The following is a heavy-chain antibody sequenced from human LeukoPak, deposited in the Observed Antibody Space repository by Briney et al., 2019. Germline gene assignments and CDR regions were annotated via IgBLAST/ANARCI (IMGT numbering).Heavy chain of an antibody. J-gene: IGHJ3*02. Sequence: PSETLSLTCSVSDDSITMYYWTWIRQPPGKGLEWIGYVDHTGSTNFNPSLNGRVSISRDTSKNLFSLRLRSVTAADTAVYYCVGPGDAFDIWGQGTMVTVSS. V-gene: IGHV4-59*12. CDR3: VGPGDAFDI. CDR1: DDSITMYY. CDR2: VDHTGST.